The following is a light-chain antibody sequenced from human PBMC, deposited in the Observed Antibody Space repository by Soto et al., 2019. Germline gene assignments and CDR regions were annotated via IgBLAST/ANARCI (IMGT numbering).Light chain of an antibody. CDR3: ATWDSSLSAGV. J-gene: IGLJ2*01. CDR2: DND. CDR1: SSNIGNNY. Sequence: QSVLTQPPSVSAAPGQKVTISCSGSSSNIGNNYVFWYQQLPGTAPTLLIYDNDKRPSGIPDRFSGSKSGTSATLGITGLQTGDEADYYCATWDSSLSAGVFGGGTKVTVL. V-gene: IGLV1-51*01.